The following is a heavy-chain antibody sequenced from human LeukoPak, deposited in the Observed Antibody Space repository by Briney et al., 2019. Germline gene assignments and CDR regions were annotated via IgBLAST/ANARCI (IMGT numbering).Heavy chain of an antibody. CDR1: GGSFTGYY. D-gene: IGHD5-18*01. CDR2: INHSGST. V-gene: IGHV4-34*01. J-gene: IGHJ4*02. Sequence: PSETLSLTCAVYGGSFTGYYWSWIRQPPGKGLEWIGEINHSGSTNYNPSLKSRVTISVDTSNNQFSLKLSSVTAAYTAVYYCARGGTNVDTAMVKNFDYWGQGTLVTVSS. CDR3: ARGGTNVDTAMVKNFDY.